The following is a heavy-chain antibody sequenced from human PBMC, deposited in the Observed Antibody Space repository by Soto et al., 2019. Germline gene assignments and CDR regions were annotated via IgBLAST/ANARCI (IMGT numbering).Heavy chain of an antibody. CDR1: GFTFSSYA. CDR2: ISYDGSNK. V-gene: IGHV3-30-3*01. Sequence: PGGSLRLSCAGSGFTFSSYAMHWVRQAPGKGLEWVAVISYDGSNKYYADSVKGRFTISRDNSKNTLYLQMNSLRAEDTAVYYCARVRGSLNFDYWGQGTLVTVSS. J-gene: IGHJ4*02. CDR3: ARVRGSLNFDY. D-gene: IGHD3-3*01.